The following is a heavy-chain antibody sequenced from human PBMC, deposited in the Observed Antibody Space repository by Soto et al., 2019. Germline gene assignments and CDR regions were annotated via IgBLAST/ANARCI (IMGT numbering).Heavy chain of an antibody. Sequence: SVKVSCKASGGSFTNTLSWVRQAPGQGLEWMGGIIPIFGTTNYAQKYQGRVTITADESTKTAYMELSTLRSEDTAVYYCARLHSHGTYGMDVWGQGTTVTVSS. CDR1: GGSFTNT. V-gene: IGHV1-69*13. J-gene: IGHJ6*02. D-gene: IGHD5-18*01. CDR2: IIPIFGTT. CDR3: ARLHSHGTYGMDV.